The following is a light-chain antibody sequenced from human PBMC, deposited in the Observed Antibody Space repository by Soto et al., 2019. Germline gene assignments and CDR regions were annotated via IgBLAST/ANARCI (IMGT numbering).Light chain of an antibody. CDR1: QSISSY. Sequence: IQMTQSPSTLSASVGDRVTITCRASQSISSYLAWYQQKPGKAPKLLIYAASTLQSGVPSRFSGSGSGTDFTLTISCLQSEDFATYYCQQYYSYPRRTFGQGTKVDIK. V-gene: IGKV1-8*01. CDR3: QQYYSYPRRT. J-gene: IGKJ1*01. CDR2: AAS.